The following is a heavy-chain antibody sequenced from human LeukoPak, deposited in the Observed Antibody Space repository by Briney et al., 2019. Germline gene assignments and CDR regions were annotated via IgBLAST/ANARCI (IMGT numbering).Heavy chain of an antibody. CDR1: GGTFSSYA. CDR3: ARSVGVAGTVSVYYYYGMDV. J-gene: IGHJ6*02. Sequence: GASVKVSCKASGGTFSSYAISWVRQAPGQGLEWMGRIIPILGIANYAQKFQGRVTITADKSTSTAYMELSSLGSEDTAVYYCARSVGVAGTVSVYYYYGMDVWGQGTTVTVSS. D-gene: IGHD6-19*01. V-gene: IGHV1-69*04. CDR2: IIPILGIA.